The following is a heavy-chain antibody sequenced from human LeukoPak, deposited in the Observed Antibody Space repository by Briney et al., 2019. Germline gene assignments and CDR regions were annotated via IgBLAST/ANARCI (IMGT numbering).Heavy chain of an antibody. V-gene: IGHV1-18*01. D-gene: IGHD3-3*01. CDR2: ISAYNGNT. J-gene: IGHJ4*02. CDR3: ARVKGIFGVVNDFDY. Sequence: GASVKVSCKASGYTFTSYGISWVRQAPGQGLEWMGWISAYNGNTNYAQKLQGRVTMTTDTSTSTAYMELRSLRSDDTAVYYCARVKGIFGVVNDFDYWGQGTLVTVSS. CDR1: GYTFTSYG.